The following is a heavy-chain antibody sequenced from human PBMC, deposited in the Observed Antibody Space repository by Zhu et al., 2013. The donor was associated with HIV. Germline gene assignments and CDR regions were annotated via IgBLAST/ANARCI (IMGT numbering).Heavy chain of an antibody. V-gene: IGHV1-46*01. CDR2: INPGGGSA. D-gene: IGHD1-1*01. J-gene: IGHJ6*03. CDR3: ARGDGNHFYNNYMDV. Sequence: QLVQSGAERKEPGASVTVSCKASGYKFSGHYLHWVRQAPGQGLEWMGLINPGGGSANYTQKFQGRLILTSDPSTSAAFMELRNLRFDDTATYYCARGDGNHFYNNYMDVWGDGTTVTI. CDR1: GYKFSGHY.